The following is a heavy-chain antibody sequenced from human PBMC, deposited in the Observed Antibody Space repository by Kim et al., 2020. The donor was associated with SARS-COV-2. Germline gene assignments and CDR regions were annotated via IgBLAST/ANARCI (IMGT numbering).Heavy chain of an antibody. CDR1: GDSVSSNSAA. J-gene: IGHJ4*02. CDR2: TYYRSKWYN. V-gene: IGHV6-1*01. Sequence: SQTLSLTCAISGDSVSSNSAAWNWIRQSPSRGLEWLGRTYYRSKWYNDYAVSVKSRITINPDTSKNQFSLQLNSVTPEDTAVYYCARGSTGLQLWPTDYYFDYWGQGTLVTVSS. CDR3: ARGSTGLQLWPTDYYFDY. D-gene: IGHD5-18*01.